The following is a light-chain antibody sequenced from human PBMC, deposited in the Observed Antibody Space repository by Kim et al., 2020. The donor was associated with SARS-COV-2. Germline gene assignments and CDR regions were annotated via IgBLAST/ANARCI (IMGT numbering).Light chain of an antibody. V-gene: IGKV1-27*01. CDR2: AAS. Sequence: ASVVDRVTITCRASQCISTYLSLYQQKPGKVPKLLIYAASTLLTGVPSRFSGSGSWTDFTLTISSLQPEDLATYYFQKYNSAPWTFGQGTKVDIK. CDR3: QKYNSAPWT. CDR1: QCISTY. J-gene: IGKJ1*01.